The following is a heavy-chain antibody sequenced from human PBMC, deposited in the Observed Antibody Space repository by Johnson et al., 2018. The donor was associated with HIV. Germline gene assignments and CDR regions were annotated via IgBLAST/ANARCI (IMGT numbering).Heavy chain of an antibody. D-gene: IGHD6-19*01. Sequence: QMLLVESGGGVVQPGRSLRLSCAASGFTFSSYAIHWVRQAPGKGLEWVAAISYDGSNKYYADSVKGRFTISRDNSKTTLYLQMNSLRAGDTAVYFCARGKDMAGTGAFDIWDQGTMVTVSS. J-gene: IGHJ3*02. V-gene: IGHV3-30*04. CDR1: GFTFSSYA. CDR2: ISYDGSNK. CDR3: ARGKDMAGTGAFDI.